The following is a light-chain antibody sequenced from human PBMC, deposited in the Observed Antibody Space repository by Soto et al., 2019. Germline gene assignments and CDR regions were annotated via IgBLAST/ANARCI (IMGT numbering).Light chain of an antibody. CDR3: HQYGTSSSWT. CDR2: GAS. J-gene: IGKJ1*01. Sequence: EIVLTQSPGTLSLSPGERATLSCRASQSVSSSYLAWYQQKPGQAPRLLIYGASTRATGIPDRFSGSGSETDFTLTITRLEPEDFAVYYCHQYGTSSSWTFGQGTKVEIK. CDR1: QSVSSSY. V-gene: IGKV3-20*01.